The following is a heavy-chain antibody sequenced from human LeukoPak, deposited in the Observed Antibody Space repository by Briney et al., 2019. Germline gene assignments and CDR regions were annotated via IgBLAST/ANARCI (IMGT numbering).Heavy chain of an antibody. Sequence: SETLSLTCAVSGGPISSSNWWSWVRQPPGKGLEWIGEIYHSGSTNYNPSLKSRVTISVDKSKNQFSLKLSSVTAADTAVYYCARGGYYGSGSYYNYNWFDPWGQGTLVTVSS. CDR3: ARGGYYGSGSYYNYNWFDP. CDR2: IYHSGST. J-gene: IGHJ5*02. CDR1: GGPISSSNW. D-gene: IGHD3-10*01. V-gene: IGHV4-4*02.